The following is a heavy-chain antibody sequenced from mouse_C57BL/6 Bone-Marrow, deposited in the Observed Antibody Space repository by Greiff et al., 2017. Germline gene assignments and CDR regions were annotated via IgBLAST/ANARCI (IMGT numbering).Heavy chain of an antibody. CDR1: GYTFTSYG. D-gene: IGHD2-3*01. CDR3: ARWGDDAFFDY. V-gene: IGHV1-81*01. J-gene: IGHJ2*01. Sequence: VHLVESGAELARPGASVKLSCKASGYTFTSYGISWVKQRTGQGLEWIGEIYPRSGNTYYNETFKGKATLTADKSSSTAYMELRSLTSEDSAVYFFARWGDDAFFDYWGQGTTLTVSS. CDR2: IYPRSGNT.